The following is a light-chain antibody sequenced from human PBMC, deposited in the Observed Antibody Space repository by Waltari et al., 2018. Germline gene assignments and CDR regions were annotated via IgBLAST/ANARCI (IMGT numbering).Light chain of an antibody. CDR3: QHYVRLPAT. CDR1: QSVSRA. CDR2: GAS. V-gene: IGKV3-20*01. Sequence: EIVLTQSPGSLSSSPGERVTLSCRARQSVSRAFAWYQQKPGQAPRLLIFGASNRATGIPDRFSGSGSESDFSLTISRLEPEDFAVYYCQHYVRLPATFGRGTKVEIK. J-gene: IGKJ1*01.